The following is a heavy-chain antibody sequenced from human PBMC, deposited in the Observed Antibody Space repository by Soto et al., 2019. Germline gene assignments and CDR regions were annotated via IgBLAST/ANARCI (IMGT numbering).Heavy chain of an antibody. J-gene: IGHJ3*01. CDR1: GYTFTSYG. D-gene: IGHD3-3*01. V-gene: IGHV1-18*01. CDR3: ATTRVLRFLEWLFGA. Sequence: ASVKVSCKASGYTFTSYGISWVRQAPGQGLEWMGWISAYNGNTNYAQKLQGRATMTTDTSTSTAYMELRSLRSDDTAVYYCATTRVLRFLEWLFGAWGQGTMVTVSS. CDR2: ISAYNGNT.